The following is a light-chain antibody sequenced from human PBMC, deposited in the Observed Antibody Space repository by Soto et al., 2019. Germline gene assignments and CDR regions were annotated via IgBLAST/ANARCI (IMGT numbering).Light chain of an antibody. Sequence: QSVLTQPPSASPSLGASVTLTCTLSSGYSNYKVDWYQQRPGKGPRFVMRVGTGGIVGSKGDGIPDRFSVLGSGLNRYLTIKNIQEEDESDYHCGADHGSGSNFVVVFGGGTQLTVL. CDR3: GADHGSGSNFVVV. CDR1: SGYSNYK. V-gene: IGLV9-49*01. CDR2: VGTGGIVG. J-gene: IGLJ2*01.